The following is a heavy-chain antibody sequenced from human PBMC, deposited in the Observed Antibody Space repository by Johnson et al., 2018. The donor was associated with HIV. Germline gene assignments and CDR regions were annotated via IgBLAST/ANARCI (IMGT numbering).Heavy chain of an antibody. CDR1: GLTFSSYG. CDR3: ARAKRDYYGSGGVGAFDI. J-gene: IGHJ3*02. Sequence: QVQLVESGGGVVQPGGSLRLSCAASGLTFSSYGMHWVRQAPGKGLEWVALISYDGSNKYYADSVKGRFTISRDNSKNTLYLQMDSLRAGDTALYYCARAKRDYYGSGGVGAFDIWGQGTMVTVSS. V-gene: IGHV3-30*03. CDR2: ISYDGSNK. D-gene: IGHD3-10*01.